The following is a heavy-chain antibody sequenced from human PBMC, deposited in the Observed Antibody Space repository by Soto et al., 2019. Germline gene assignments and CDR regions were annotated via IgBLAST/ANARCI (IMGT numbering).Heavy chain of an antibody. CDR1: GGSISSYY. CDR3: ARAGWPSGYDLGEGYCSGGSCYSSVFDY. V-gene: IGHV4-59*01. CDR2: IYYSGST. J-gene: IGHJ4*02. Sequence: PSETLSLTCTVSGGSISSYYWSWIRQPPGKGLEWIGYIYYSGSTNYNPSLKSRVTISVDTSKNQFSLNLSSVTAADTAVYYCARAGWPSGYDLGEGYCSGGSCYSSVFDYWGQGTLVTVSS. D-gene: IGHD2-15*01.